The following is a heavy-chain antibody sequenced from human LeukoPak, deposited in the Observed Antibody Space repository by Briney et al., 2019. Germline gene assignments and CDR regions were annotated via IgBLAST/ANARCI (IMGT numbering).Heavy chain of an antibody. V-gene: IGHV1-2*02. CDR1: GYTFTDYY. D-gene: IGHD1-26*01. Sequence: ASVKVSCKASGYTFTDYYMQWVRQAPGQGLEWMGWINPNSGGTNYAQKFQGRVTMTRDTSIGTTYMELSRLRSDDTAVYYCARATRGGSYSPGVYWGQGTLVTVSS. J-gene: IGHJ4*02. CDR3: ARATRGGSYSPGVY. CDR2: INPNSGGT.